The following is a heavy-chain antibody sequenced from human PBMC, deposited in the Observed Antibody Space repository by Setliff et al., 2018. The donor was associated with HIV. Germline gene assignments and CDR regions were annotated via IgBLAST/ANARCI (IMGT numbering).Heavy chain of an antibody. D-gene: IGHD6-19*01. CDR2: ITPIGGGT. CDR1: GYTLTSNH. V-gene: IGHV1-46*01. J-gene: IGHJ4*02. Sequence: ASVKVSCKASGYTLTSNHMHWVRQAPGQGLEWMGIITPIGGGTNYAQKFQGRVTMTTDTSTSTAFMELRSLRSDDTAVYYCARDPPSSGWYRADFWGQGTQVTVSS. CDR3: ARDPPSSGWYRADF.